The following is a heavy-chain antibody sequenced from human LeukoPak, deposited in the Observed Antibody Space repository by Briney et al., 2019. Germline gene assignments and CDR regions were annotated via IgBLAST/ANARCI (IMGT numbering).Heavy chain of an antibody. Sequence: PSETLSLTCAVYGGSFSGYYWSWIRQPPGKGLEWIGEINHSGSTNYNPSLKSRVTISVDTSKNQFSLKLSSVTAADTAVYYCARDEVLTGHFDYWGQGTLVTVSS. CDR1: GGSFSGYY. J-gene: IGHJ4*02. V-gene: IGHV4-34*01. CDR3: ARDEVLTGHFDY. D-gene: IGHD3-9*01. CDR2: INHSGST.